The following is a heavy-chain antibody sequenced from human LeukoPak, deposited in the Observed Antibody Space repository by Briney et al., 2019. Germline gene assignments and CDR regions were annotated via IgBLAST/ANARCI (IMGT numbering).Heavy chain of an antibody. V-gene: IGHV3-21*01. CDR1: GFTFNSYG. CDR2: ISSGSSYI. J-gene: IGHJ4*02. CDR3: GREDRLERLDY. D-gene: IGHD1-1*01. Sequence: GGSLRLSCAASGFTFNSYGMNWVRQAPGKGLEWVSSISSGSSYIYYADSVKGRFTISRDNAKNSLYLQMNSRRAEDTAVYYCGREDRLERLDYWGQGALVTVSS.